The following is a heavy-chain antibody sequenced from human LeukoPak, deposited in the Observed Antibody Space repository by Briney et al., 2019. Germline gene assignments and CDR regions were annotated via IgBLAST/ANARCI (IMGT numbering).Heavy chain of an antibody. D-gene: IGHD1-26*01. CDR3: ARDRGSYYQASHIGDAFDI. CDR1: GYTFTSYG. V-gene: IGHV1-18*01. Sequence: GASVKVSCKASGYTFTSYGISWVRQAPGQGLEWMGWISAYNGNTNYAQKLQGRVTMTTDTSTSTAYMELRSLRSDDTAVYYCARDRGSYYQASHIGDAFDIWGQGTMVTVSS. J-gene: IGHJ3*02. CDR2: ISAYNGNT.